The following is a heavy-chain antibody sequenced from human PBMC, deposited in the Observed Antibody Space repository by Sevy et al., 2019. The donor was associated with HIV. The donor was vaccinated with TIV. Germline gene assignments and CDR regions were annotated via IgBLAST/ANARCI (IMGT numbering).Heavy chain of an antibody. V-gene: IGHV4-39*01. Sequence: SETLSLTCTVSGGSISSSSYYWGWIRQPPGKGLEWIGSIYYSGSTYYNPSLKSRVTISVDTSKNQFSLKLSSVTAAETAVYYCAGPAVANWGGHFDYWGQGTLVTVSS. J-gene: IGHJ4*02. CDR2: IYYSGST. CDR3: AGPAVANWGGHFDY. D-gene: IGHD7-27*01. CDR1: GGSISSSSYY.